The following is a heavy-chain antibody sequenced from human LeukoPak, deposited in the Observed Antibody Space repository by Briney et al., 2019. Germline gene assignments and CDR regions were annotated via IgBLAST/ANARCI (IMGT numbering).Heavy chain of an antibody. V-gene: IGHV3-30*02. CDR3: ARSKDGAVAGRTFDY. CDR2: IRYDGSIK. D-gene: IGHD6-19*01. J-gene: IGHJ4*02. Sequence: GGSLRLSCVASGFTFSSYGMHWVRQAPGKGLEWVAFIRYDGSIKYFADSVKGRFTISRDNSKNTLYLQMNSLRAEDTAVYYCARSKDGAVAGRTFDYWGQGTLVTVSS. CDR1: GFTFSSYG.